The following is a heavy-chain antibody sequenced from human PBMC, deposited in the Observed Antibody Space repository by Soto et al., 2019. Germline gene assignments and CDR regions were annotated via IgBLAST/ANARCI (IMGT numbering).Heavy chain of an antibody. Sequence: QVQLQQWGAGLLKPSETLSLTCAVYGGSFSGYYWSWIRQPPGKGLEWIGEINHSGSTNYNPSLKSRVTISVDTSKTQFPLKLSSVTGADTAVYYCARGPSRGGGSYYRGNSGYARYYFDYWGQGTLVTVSS. J-gene: IGHJ4*02. CDR3: ARGPSRGGGSYYRGNSGYARYYFDY. CDR2: INHSGST. CDR1: GGSFSGYY. D-gene: IGHD3-10*01. V-gene: IGHV4-34*01.